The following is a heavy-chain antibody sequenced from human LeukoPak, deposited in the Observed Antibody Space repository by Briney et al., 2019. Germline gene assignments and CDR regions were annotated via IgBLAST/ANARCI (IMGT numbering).Heavy chain of an antibody. CDR1: GYTFTSYG. CDR2: ISAYNGNT. CDR3: ARDIYSYGFKYYYYMDV. Sequence: GASVKVSCKASGYTFTSYGISWVRQAPGQGLEWMGWISAYNGNTNYAQKLQGRVTMTTDTSTSTAYMELRSLRSDDTAVYYCARDIYSYGFKYYYYMDVWGKGTTVTVSS. J-gene: IGHJ6*03. D-gene: IGHD5-18*01. V-gene: IGHV1-18*01.